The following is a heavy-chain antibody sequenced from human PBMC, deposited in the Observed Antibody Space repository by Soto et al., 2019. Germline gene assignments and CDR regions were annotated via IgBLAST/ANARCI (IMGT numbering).Heavy chain of an antibody. J-gene: IGHJ5*02. D-gene: IGHD2-15*01. CDR2: IHYTGST. CDR1: GDSISSSNYY. CDR3: ARRECSGGTCSFDH. V-gene: IGHV4-39*01. Sequence: QLQLQESGPGLVKPSETLSLTCSVSGDSISSSNYYRAWIRQPPGKGLEWIGSIHYTGSTYYNPSLKSRVTISVDTSKNQFSLKLTSVSAADTAVYFCARRECSGGTCSFDHWGQGTLVTVSS.